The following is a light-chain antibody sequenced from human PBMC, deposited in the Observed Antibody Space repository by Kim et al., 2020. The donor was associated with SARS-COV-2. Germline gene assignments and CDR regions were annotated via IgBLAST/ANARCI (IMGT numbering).Light chain of an antibody. V-gene: IGLV2-8*01. CDR2: EDN. Sequence: QSALTQPPSASASPGQSVTISCTGTSSDIGAYNSVSWYQQHPGRAPTLIIYEDNKRPSGVHDRFSGSKSGNTASLTVSGLHADDEADYYCSSHGGNYKLLFGGGTQLTVL. CDR1: SSDIGAYNS. J-gene: IGLJ2*01. CDR3: SSHGGNYKLL.